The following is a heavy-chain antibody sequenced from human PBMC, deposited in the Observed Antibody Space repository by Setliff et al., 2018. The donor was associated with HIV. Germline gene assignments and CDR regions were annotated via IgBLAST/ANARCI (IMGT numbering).Heavy chain of an antibody. V-gene: IGHV4-38-2*01. CDR2: IYYSGNT. J-gene: IGHJ5*02. CDR1: GYSISSSYY. Sequence: SETLSLTCAVSGYSISSSYYWGWIRQAPGKGLEWIGSIYYSGNTYYNPSLKSRVTISEDTSRNQFSLKLRSVTAADTAVYYCVRAEYSSSSDWFAPWGQGALVTVSS. CDR3: VRAEYSSSSDWFAP. D-gene: IGHD6-6*01.